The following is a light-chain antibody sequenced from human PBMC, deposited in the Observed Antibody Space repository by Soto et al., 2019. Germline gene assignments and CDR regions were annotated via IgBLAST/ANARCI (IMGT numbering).Light chain of an antibody. Sequence: EIVLTQSTGTLSLSPGDRATLHCRASQSASSTHLAWYQQTSGQAPRLLIFGASSRATGIPDRFSGSGSGTEFTLTIRRLEPEDFAVEYCWQYVTSRSTFGQGNKVEIK. CDR3: WQYVTSRST. V-gene: IGKV3-20*01. J-gene: IGKJ2*01. CDR1: QSASSTH. CDR2: GAS.